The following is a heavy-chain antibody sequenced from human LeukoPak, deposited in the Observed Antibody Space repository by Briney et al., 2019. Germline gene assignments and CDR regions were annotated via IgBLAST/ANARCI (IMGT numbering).Heavy chain of an antibody. CDR2: IWYDGSNR. V-gene: IGHV3-33*06. Sequence: GGSLRLSCAASGFTFTSYGMHWVRQAPGKGLEWVAVIWYDGSNRYYADSVKGRFTISRDNSKNTLYLQMDSLRAEDTAVYYCAKPDSLYPLLYNRYFDLWGRGTLVTVSS. CDR1: GFTFTSYG. J-gene: IGHJ2*01. CDR3: AKPDSLYPLLYNRYFDL. D-gene: IGHD2-2*02.